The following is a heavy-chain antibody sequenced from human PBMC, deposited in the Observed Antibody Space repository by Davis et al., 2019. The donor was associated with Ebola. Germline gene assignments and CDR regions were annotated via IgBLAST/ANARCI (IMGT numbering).Heavy chain of an antibody. J-gene: IGHJ6*02. CDR2: ISWNSGSI. V-gene: IGHV3-9*01. Sequence: SLKISCAASGFTFSSYAMHWVRQAPGKGLEWVSGISWNSGSIGYADSVKGRFTISRDNAKNSLYLQMNGLRAEDTALYYCAKGSSSWYVHGMDVWGQGTTVTVSS. CDR1: GFTFSSYA. D-gene: IGHD6-13*01. CDR3: AKGSSSWYVHGMDV.